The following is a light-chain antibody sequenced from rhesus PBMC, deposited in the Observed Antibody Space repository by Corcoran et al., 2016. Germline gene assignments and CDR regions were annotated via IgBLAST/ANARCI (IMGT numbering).Light chain of an antibody. CDR1: QSIGSS. Sequence: EIVLTQSPAFRSVTRKEKVTITCQASQSIGSSLHWYQQNPDTSPKLLIKYASQSISGVPSRFRGSGSGTDFTLTINSLEAEAAATYYCQQSSSFPLTFRGGTKVEIK. CDR3: QQSSSFPLT. CDR2: YAS. J-gene: IGKJ4*01. V-gene: IGKV6-55*01.